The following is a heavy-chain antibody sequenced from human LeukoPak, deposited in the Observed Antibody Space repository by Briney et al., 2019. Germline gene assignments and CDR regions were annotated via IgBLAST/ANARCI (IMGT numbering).Heavy chain of an antibody. CDR3: ARDTVAVAPGNSFDY. Sequence: PGGSLRLSCAASGFTFSSYAMHWVRQAPGKGLEWVAVISYDGSNKYYADSVKGRFTISRDNSKNTLYLQMNSLRAEDTAVYYCARDTVAVAPGNSFDYWGQGTLVTVSS. CDR1: GFTFSSYA. CDR2: ISYDGSNK. J-gene: IGHJ4*02. D-gene: IGHD6-19*01. V-gene: IGHV3-30-3*01.